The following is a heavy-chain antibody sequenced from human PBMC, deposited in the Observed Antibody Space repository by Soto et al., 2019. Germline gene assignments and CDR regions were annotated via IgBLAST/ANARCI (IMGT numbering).Heavy chain of an antibody. J-gene: IGHJ6*02. D-gene: IGHD3-10*01. CDR1: GYTFTSYA. CDR2: INTNTGNP. Sequence: ASVKVSCKASGYTFTSYAMNWVRQAPGQGLDWMGWINTNTGNPTYAQGFTGRFVFSLDTSVSTAYLQICSLKAEDTAVYYCARGGGRFGELLHYYYGMDVWGQGTTVTVSS. V-gene: IGHV7-4-1*01. CDR3: ARGGGRFGELLHYYYGMDV.